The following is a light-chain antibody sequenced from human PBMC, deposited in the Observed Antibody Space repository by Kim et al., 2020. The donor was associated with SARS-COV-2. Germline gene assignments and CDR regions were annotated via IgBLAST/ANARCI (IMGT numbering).Light chain of an antibody. CDR3: QQYSTSPLT. CDR2: GAS. J-gene: IGKJ4*01. V-gene: IGKV3-20*01. CDR1: QSIRSNF. Sequence: EIVLTQSPGTLSLSPGERATLSCGASQSIRSNFLAWFQQKPGQAPRLLVYGASTRASGIPDRFSGSGSGTDFTLTISSLEPDDFAVYYCQQYSTSPLTFGGGTK.